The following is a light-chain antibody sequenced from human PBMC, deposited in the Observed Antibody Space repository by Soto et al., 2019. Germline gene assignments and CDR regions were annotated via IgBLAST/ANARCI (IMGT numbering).Light chain of an antibody. Sequence: DIVMTQSPLYLPVIPGEPASISCRSSQSLQHSNGYNYLDWYLQKPGQSPQLLISLGSNRASGVPDRFSGSGSGTDFTLKISRVEPDDVGVYYCMQGVQTPPITFGQGTRL. CDR1: QSLQHSNGYNY. CDR3: MQGVQTPPIT. J-gene: IGKJ5*01. V-gene: IGKV2-28*01. CDR2: LGS.